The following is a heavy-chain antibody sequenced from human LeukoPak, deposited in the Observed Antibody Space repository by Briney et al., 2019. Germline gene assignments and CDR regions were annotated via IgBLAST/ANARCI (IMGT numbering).Heavy chain of an antibody. CDR2: ISSSSSYI. J-gene: IGHJ6*03. CDR1: GFTFSSYS. Sequence: GGPLRLSCAASGFTFSSYSMNWVRQAPGKGLEWVSSISSSSSYIYYADSVKGRFTISRDNAKNSLYLQMNSLRAEDTAVYYCARELYSDYDFEGYYMDVWGKGTAVTVSS. CDR3: ARELYSDYDFEGYYMDV. D-gene: IGHD5-12*01. V-gene: IGHV3-21*01.